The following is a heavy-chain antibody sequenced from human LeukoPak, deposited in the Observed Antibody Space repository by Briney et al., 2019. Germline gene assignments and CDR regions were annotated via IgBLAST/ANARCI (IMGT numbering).Heavy chain of an antibody. V-gene: IGHV3-53*01. D-gene: IGHD4/OR15-4a*01. CDR2: IYSDNT. Sequence: GGSLRLSCTVSGFTISSNSMSWVRQAPGKGLEWVSFIYSDNTHYSYSVKGRFTISRDNSKNTLYLQMNSLRAEDTAVYYCARRAGAYSHPYDYWGQGTLVTVSS. CDR1: GFTISSNS. J-gene: IGHJ4*02. CDR3: ARRAGAYSHPYDY.